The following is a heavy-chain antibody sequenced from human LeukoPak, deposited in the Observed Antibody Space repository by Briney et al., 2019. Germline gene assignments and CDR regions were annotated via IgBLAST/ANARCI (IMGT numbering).Heavy chain of an antibody. CDR3: ARDLRYYYDSSGYFAAFDI. Sequence: SETLSLTCTVSGGSISSYYWGWIRQPPGKGLEWIGYIYYSGSTNYNPSLKSRVTISVDTSKNQFSLKLSSVTAADTAVYYCARDLRYYYDSSGYFAAFDIWGQGTMVTVSS. D-gene: IGHD3-22*01. V-gene: IGHV4-59*01. CDR2: IYYSGST. CDR1: GGSISSYY. J-gene: IGHJ3*02.